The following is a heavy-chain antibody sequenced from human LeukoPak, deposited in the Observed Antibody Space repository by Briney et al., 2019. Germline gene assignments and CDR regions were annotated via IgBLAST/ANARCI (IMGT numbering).Heavy chain of an antibody. Sequence: SETLSLTCAVYGGSFSGYYWSWIRQPPGKGLEWIGEINHSGSTNYNPSLKSRVTISVDTSKNQFSLKMSSVTAADTAVYYCARRPQWLVYYMDVWGKGTTVTISS. D-gene: IGHD6-19*01. CDR3: ARRPQWLVYYMDV. V-gene: IGHV4-34*01. J-gene: IGHJ6*03. CDR1: GGSFSGYY. CDR2: INHSGST.